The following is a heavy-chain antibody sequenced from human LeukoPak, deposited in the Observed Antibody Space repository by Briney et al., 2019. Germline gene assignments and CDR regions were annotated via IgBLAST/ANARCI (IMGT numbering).Heavy chain of an antibody. V-gene: IGHV4-59*01. D-gene: IGHD2-15*01. J-gene: IGHJ6*03. CDR1: GGSFSGYY. Sequence: SETLSLTCAVYGGSFSGYYWSWIRQPPGKGLEWIGYIYYSGSTNYNPSLKSRVTISVDTSKNQFSLKLTSVTAADTAVYYCARTMEGYCSGGSCYQYSYYMDVWGKGTTVTVSS. CDR3: ARTMEGYCSGGSCYQYSYYMDV. CDR2: IYYSGST.